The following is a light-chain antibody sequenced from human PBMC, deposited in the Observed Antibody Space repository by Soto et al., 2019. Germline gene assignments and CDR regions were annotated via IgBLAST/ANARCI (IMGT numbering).Light chain of an antibody. CDR2: GAS. CDR3: QQYGSSGT. CDR1: QSVSNNY. Sequence: IVLTQSPGTLSLSPGERATLSFMASQSVSNNYLAWYQQRPGQAPRLLIYGASNRATGIPDRFSGSGSGTDFTLTISRLEPEDFAVYYCQQYGSSGTFGQGTKVDI. J-gene: IGKJ1*01. V-gene: IGKV3-20*01.